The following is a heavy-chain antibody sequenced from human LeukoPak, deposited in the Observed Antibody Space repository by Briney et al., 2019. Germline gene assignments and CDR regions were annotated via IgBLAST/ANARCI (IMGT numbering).Heavy chain of an antibody. CDR2: IKQDGSEK. J-gene: IGHJ5*02. CDR3: ARGGTAMES. CDR1: GFTFSSYS. D-gene: IGHD5-18*01. V-gene: IGHV3-7*01. Sequence: GGSLRLSCAASGFTFSSYSMNWVRQAPGRGLEWVANIKQDGSEKYYVDSVKGRFTISRDNAKNSLYLQMNSLRAEDTAVYYCARGGTAMESWGQGTLVTVSS.